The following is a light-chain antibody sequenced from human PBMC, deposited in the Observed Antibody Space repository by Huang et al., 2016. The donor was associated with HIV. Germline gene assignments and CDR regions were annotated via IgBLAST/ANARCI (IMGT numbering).Light chain of an antibody. Sequence: DIQMTQSPSSLSASVGDRVTITCRASQTISTYLNWYQQRPVKAPKLLIYDASTFQSGVPSRFSGSGSGTDFALSIGSLQPEDFATYFCQQSYSTPRTFGQGTKVEIK. CDR3: QQSYSTPRT. J-gene: IGKJ1*01. CDR1: QTISTY. CDR2: DAS. V-gene: IGKV1-39*01.